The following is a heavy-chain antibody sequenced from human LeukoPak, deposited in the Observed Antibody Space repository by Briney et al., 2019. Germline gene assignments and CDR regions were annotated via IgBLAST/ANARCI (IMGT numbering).Heavy chain of an antibody. CDR3: AREPIRGYYSEDLDY. J-gene: IGHJ4*02. V-gene: IGHV1-2*02. CDR2: INPNSGGT. D-gene: IGHD3-22*01. Sequence: GASVKVSCKASGYTFTGYYMHWVRQAPGQGLEWMGWINPNSGGTNYAQKFQGRVTMTRDTSISTAYMELSWLRSDDTAVYYCAREPIRGYYSEDLDYWGQGTPVTVSS. CDR1: GYTFTGYY.